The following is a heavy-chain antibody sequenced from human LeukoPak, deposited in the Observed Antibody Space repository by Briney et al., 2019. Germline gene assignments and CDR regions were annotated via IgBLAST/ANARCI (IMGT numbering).Heavy chain of an antibody. Sequence: GGSLILSCSASGFTFNSYPVHWVRQAPGKGLEYVSGISRNGGSTYYADSVKGRFTISRDNSKNTLYLQMSSLRAEDTAVYYCVKESGFMVAPNSAFDIWGQGTMVTVSS. J-gene: IGHJ3*02. V-gene: IGHV3-64D*06. CDR1: GFTFNSYP. D-gene: IGHD4/OR15-4a*01. CDR3: VKESGFMVAPNSAFDI. CDR2: ISRNGGST.